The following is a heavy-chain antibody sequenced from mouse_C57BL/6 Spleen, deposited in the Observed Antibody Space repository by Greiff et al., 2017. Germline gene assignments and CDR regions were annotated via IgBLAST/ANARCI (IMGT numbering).Heavy chain of an antibody. J-gene: IGHJ3*01. Sequence: QVQLQQPGAELVMPGASVKLSCKASGYTFTSYWMHWVKQRPGQGLEWIGEIDPSDSYTNYNQKFKGKSTLTVDKSSSTAYMQLSSLTSEDSAVYYCARSLFYDGYYVAYRGQGTLVTVSA. CDR2: IDPSDSYT. D-gene: IGHD2-3*01. CDR3: ARSLFYDGYYVAY. V-gene: IGHV1-69*01. CDR1: GYTFTSYW.